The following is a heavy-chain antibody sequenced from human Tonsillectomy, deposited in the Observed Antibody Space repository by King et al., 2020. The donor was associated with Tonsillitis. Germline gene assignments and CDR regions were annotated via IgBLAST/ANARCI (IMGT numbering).Heavy chain of an antibody. V-gene: IGHV3-9*01. CDR1: GFTFDDYA. CDR3: AKDFWHDLAYDYGTDV. Sequence: VQLVESGGGLVQPGRSLRLSCAVSGFTFDDYAMHWVRQAPGKGLEWVSAINWISGSIGNSDPVKGRFTISRDNAKNSLYLEVRSLRPEDTALYYCAKDFWHDLAYDYGTDVWGQGTTVTV. D-gene: IGHD1-1*01. CDR2: INWISGSI. J-gene: IGHJ6*02.